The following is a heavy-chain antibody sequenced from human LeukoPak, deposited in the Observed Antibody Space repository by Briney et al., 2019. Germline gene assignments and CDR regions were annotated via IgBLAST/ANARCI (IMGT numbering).Heavy chain of an antibody. CDR3: AKIPVDTAMANVDY. CDR2: IRYDGSNK. Sequence: QAGGSLRLSCAASGFTFSSYGMHCVRQAPGKGLEGVAFIRYDGSNKYYADSVKGRFTISRDNSKNTLYLQMNSLRAEDTAVYYCAKIPVDTAMANVDYWGQGTLVTVSS. CDR1: GFTFSSYG. D-gene: IGHD5-18*01. V-gene: IGHV3-30*02. J-gene: IGHJ4*02.